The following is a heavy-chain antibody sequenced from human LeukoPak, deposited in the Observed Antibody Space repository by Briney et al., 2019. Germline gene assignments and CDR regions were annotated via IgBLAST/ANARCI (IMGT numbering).Heavy chain of an antibody. CDR1: GGSISSGDYY. D-gene: IGHD6-13*01. Sequence: ASETLSLTCTVSGGSISSGDYYWSWIRQPPGKGLEWSGYIYYSGSTYYNPSLKSRVTISVDTSKNQFPLKLSSVTAADTAVYYCARSSSWFYYFDYWGQGTLVTVSS. J-gene: IGHJ4*02. CDR3: ARSSSWFYYFDY. V-gene: IGHV4-30-4*01. CDR2: IYYSGST.